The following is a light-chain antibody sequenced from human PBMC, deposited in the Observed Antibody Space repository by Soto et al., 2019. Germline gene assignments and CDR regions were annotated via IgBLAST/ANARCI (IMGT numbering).Light chain of an antibody. CDR2: DAS. J-gene: IGKJ2*01. CDR1: QDITKY. V-gene: IGKV1-33*01. CDR3: QHYDNLPYT. Sequence: DIQMTQSPSSLSASVGDRVTITCQASQDITKYLSWFQQKPGKVPKLLIYDASELETGVPSRFSGSGSGTDFGCGGGGGRPEDIATYYCQHYDNLPYTFGQGTKLEMK.